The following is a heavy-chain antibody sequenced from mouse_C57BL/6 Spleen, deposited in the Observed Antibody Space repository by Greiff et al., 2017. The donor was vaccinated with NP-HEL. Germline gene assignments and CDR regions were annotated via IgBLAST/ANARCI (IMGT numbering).Heavy chain of an antibody. V-gene: IGHV1-15*01. CDR2: IDPETGGT. D-gene: IGHD4-1*01. Sequence: VKLLESGAELVRPGASVTLSCKASGYTFTDYEMHWVKQTPVHGLEWIGAIDPETGGTAYNQKFKGKAILTADKSSSTAYMELRSLTSEDSAVYYCTRRTGTKDYFDYWGQGTTLTVSS. J-gene: IGHJ2*01. CDR3: TRRTGTKDYFDY. CDR1: GYTFTDYE.